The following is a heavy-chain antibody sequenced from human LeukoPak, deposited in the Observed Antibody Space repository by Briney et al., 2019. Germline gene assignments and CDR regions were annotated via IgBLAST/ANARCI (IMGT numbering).Heavy chain of an antibody. CDR1: GFTFSSYG. V-gene: IGHV3-33*01. J-gene: IGHJ4*02. Sequence: GRSLRLSCAASGFTFSSYGMHWVRQAPGKGLEWVAVIWYDGSNKYYADSVKGRFTISRDNSKNTLYLQMNSLRAEDTAVYYCARGLSDGRTPGFDYWGQGTLVTVSS. CDR2: IWYDGSNK. CDR3: ARGLSDGRTPGFDY. D-gene: IGHD4-23*01.